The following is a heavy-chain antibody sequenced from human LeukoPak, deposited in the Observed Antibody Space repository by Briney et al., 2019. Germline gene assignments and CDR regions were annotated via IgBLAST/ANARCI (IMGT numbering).Heavy chain of an antibody. V-gene: IGHV3-21*01. CDR3: ARVVAYYYGSGSYYDAFDI. J-gene: IGHJ3*02. Sequence: PGGSLRLSCAASGFTFSSYSMNWVRQAPGKGLEWVSSISSSSSYIYYADSVKGRFTISRDNAKNSLYLQMDSLRAEDTAVYYCARVVAYYYGSGSYYDAFDIWGQGTMVTVSS. CDR2: ISSSSSYI. D-gene: IGHD3-10*01. CDR1: GFTFSSYS.